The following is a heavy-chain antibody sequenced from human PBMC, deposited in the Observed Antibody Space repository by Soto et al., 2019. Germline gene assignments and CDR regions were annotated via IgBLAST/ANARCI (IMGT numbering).Heavy chain of an antibody. D-gene: IGHD3-10*01. Sequence: PGGSLRLSCAASGFTFSSYSMNWVRQAPGKGLEWVSSISSSSSYIYYADSVKGRFTISRDNAKNSLYLQMNSLRAEDTAVYYCARATFRGVITLDYWGQGTLVTVSS. J-gene: IGHJ4*02. CDR3: ARATFRGVITLDY. V-gene: IGHV3-21*01. CDR2: ISSSSSYI. CDR1: GFTFSSYS.